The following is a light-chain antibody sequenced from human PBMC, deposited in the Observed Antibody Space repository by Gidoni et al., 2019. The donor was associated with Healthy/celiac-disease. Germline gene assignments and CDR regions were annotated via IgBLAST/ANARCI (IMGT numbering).Light chain of an antibody. V-gene: IGLV2-14*01. J-gene: IGLJ1*01. Sequence: QSALTQPASVSVSPGQSITISCTGTSSDVGGYNYVSWYQQHPGKAPKLMIYDVSNRPSGVSNRFSGSKSGNTASLTISGLQAEDEADYYCSSYTSSSTRVFGTGTKVTVL. CDR3: SSYTSSSTRV. CDR2: DVS. CDR1: SSDVGGYNY.